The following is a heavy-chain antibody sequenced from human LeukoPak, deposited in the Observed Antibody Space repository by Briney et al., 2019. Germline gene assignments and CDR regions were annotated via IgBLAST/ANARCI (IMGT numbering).Heavy chain of an antibody. Sequence: GGSLRLSCAASGFTFTSHGMTWVRQAPGKGLEWVSSISGTGGSTYYADSVKGRFTISRDNSKNMLYLQMSSLRAEDTALYYCAKIVDAAGCSDWGQGTVVTVSS. CDR1: GFTFTSHG. J-gene: IGHJ4*02. V-gene: IGHV3-23*01. CDR3: AKIVDAAGCSD. CDR2: ISGTGGST. D-gene: IGHD6-13*01.